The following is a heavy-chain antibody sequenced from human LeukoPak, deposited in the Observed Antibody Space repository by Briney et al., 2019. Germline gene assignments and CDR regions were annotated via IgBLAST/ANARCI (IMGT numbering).Heavy chain of an antibody. CDR1: GFSFRSYW. Sequence: PGGSLRLSCAASGFSFRSYWMSWVRQAPGKGLEWVANIRQDGNEIYYADSVKGRFSISRDNAKNSLFLQMNSLSAEDTAVYYCGSIGSSWYEDYCGQGTLVTVSS. V-gene: IGHV3-7*01. CDR3: GSIGSSWYEDY. D-gene: IGHD6-13*01. J-gene: IGHJ4*02. CDR2: IRQDGNEI.